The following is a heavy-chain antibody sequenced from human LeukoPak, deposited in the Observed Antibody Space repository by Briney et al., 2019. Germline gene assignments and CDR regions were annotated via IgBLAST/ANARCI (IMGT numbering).Heavy chain of an antibody. Sequence: PGGSLRLSCAASGFTFSSYWMHWVRQAPGKGLEWVSSISSSSSYIYYADSVKGRFTISRDNAKNSLYLQMNSLRAEDTAVYYCAREVVISGDAFDIWGQGTMVTVSS. V-gene: IGHV3-21*01. CDR2: ISSSSSYI. CDR3: AREVVISGDAFDI. D-gene: IGHD3-22*01. CDR1: GFTFSSYW. J-gene: IGHJ3*02.